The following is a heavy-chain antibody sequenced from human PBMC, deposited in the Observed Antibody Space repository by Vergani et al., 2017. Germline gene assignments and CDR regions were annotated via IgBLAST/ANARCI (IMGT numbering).Heavy chain of an antibody. V-gene: IGHV3-30*18. Sequence: QVQLVESGGGVVQPGRSLRLSCAASGFTFSSYGMHWVRQAPGKGLEWVAVISYDGSNKYYADSVKGRFTISRDNSKNTLYLQMNSLRAEVTAVYYCAKPIIAVAGTVPFDYWGQGTLVTVSS. CDR2: ISYDGSNK. J-gene: IGHJ4*02. D-gene: IGHD6-19*01. CDR3: AKPIIAVAGTVPFDY. CDR1: GFTFSSYG.